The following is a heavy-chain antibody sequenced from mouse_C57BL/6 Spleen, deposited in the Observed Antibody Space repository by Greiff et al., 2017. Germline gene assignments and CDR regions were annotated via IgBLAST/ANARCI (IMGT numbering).Heavy chain of an antibody. Sequence: QVQLKESGAELVRPGASVTLSCKASGYTFTDYEMHWVKQTPVHGLEWIGAIDPETGGTAYNQKFKGKAILTADKSSSTAYMQLRSLTSEDSAVYYCTRSLGYGSSYLFDYWGQGTTLT. V-gene: IGHV1-15*01. CDR3: TRSLGYGSSYLFDY. J-gene: IGHJ2*01. D-gene: IGHD1-1*01. CDR2: IDPETGGT. CDR1: GYTFTDYE.